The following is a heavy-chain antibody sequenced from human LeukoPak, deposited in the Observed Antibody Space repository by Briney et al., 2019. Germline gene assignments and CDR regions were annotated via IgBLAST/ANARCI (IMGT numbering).Heavy chain of an antibody. CDR2: INHSAST. J-gene: IGHJ4*02. D-gene: IGHD2-8*01. Sequence: SETLSLTCAVYGGSFSGYHWSWIRQPPGKGLEWIGEINHSASTDYNPSLESRITISVDTSKNQFSLKLSSVTAADTAVYYCARVNLLGYCTNGVCPGGGLPFDYWSQGTLVTVSS. CDR1: GGSFSGYH. V-gene: IGHV4-34*01. CDR3: ARVNLLGYCTNGVCPGGGLPFDY.